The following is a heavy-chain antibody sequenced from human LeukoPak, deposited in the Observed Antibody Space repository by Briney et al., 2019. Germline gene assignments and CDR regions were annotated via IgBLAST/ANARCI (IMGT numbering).Heavy chain of an antibody. CDR1: GGSISSSSYY. D-gene: IGHD3-22*01. V-gene: IGHV4-39*07. CDR3: ARPVSISGYYYDAFDI. CDR2: IYYSGST. Sequence: SETLSLTCTVSGGSISSSSYYWGWIRQPPGKGLEWIGSIYYSGSTYYNPSLKSRVTISVDTSKNQFSLKLSSVTAADTAVYYCARPVSISGYYYDAFDIWGQGTMVTVSS. J-gene: IGHJ3*02.